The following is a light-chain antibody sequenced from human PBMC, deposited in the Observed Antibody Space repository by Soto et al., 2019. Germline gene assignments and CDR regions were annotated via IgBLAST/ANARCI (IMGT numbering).Light chain of an antibody. CDR2: HAS. CDR3: QEAYSFPIT. V-gene: IGKV1-12*01. CDR1: QDIGSW. J-gene: IGKJ5*01. Sequence: IQITPSPSFLSASVGDRVTIFCRASQDIGSWLAWYQQKPGKPPTLMIYHASRLESGVPSRFSASGSGTSFTLTINDLQPEDFATYYCQEAYSFPITFGQGTRLEIK.